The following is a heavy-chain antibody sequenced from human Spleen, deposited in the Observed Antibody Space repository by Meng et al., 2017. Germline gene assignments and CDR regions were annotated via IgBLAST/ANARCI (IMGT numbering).Heavy chain of an antibody. CDR1: GGSFSDYY. CDR2: INHSGST. Sequence: QVRLQQWGARLLKPSETLSLTCVVSGGSFSDYYWSWIRQPPGKGLEWIGEINHSGSTNYNPSLESRATISVDTSQNNFSLKVSSVTAADSAVYYCARGPTTMAHDFDYWGQGTLVTVSS. V-gene: IGHV4-34*01. CDR3: ARGPTTMAHDFDY. J-gene: IGHJ4*02. D-gene: IGHD4-11*01.